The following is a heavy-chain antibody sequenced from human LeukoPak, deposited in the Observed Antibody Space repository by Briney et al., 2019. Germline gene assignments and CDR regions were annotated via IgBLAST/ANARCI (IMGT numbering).Heavy chain of an antibody. CDR3: ARRRSRDNWFDP. D-gene: IGHD6-13*01. CDR2: IYYSGST. CDR1: GGSISSYY. V-gene: IGHV4-59*08. Sequence: SETLSLTCTVSGGSISSYYWSWIRQPPGKGLEWIGYIYYSGSTNYNPSLKSRVTISVDTSKNQFSLKLSSVTAADTAVYYCARRRSRDNWFDPWGQGTLVTASS. J-gene: IGHJ5*02.